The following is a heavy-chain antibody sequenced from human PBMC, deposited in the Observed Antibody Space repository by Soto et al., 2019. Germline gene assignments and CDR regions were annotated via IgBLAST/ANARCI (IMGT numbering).Heavy chain of an antibody. Sequence: QVQLQQWGAGLLKPSETLSLTCAVYGGSFSGYYWSWIRQPPGKGLEWIGEINHSGSTNYNPSPKSRVTISVDPSKNQFSLMLGSVTAAATAVYYCASGGGYSRSWAFRYCGQGTLVTVSS. D-gene: IGHD6-13*01. CDR2: INHSGST. CDR3: ASGGGYSRSWAFRY. J-gene: IGHJ4*02. V-gene: IGHV4-34*01. CDR1: GGSFSGYY.